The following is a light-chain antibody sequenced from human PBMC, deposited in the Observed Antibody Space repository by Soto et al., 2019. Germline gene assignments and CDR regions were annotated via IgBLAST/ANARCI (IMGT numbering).Light chain of an antibody. J-gene: IGLJ1*01. CDR2: DVS. CDR1: SSDVGGYNY. CDR3: SSYTDSDTYV. V-gene: IGLV2-14*01. Sequence: QSVLTQPASVSGSPGQSITISRTGTSSDVGGYNYVSWYQQHPGKAPKLMIYDVSNRPSGVSNRFSGSKSGIRASLTISGLQAEDEADYYCSSYTDSDTYVFGTGTQLTVL.